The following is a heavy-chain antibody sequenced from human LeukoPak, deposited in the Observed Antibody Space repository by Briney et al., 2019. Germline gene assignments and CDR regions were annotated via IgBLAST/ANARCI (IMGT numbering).Heavy chain of an antibody. Sequence: SVTVSFTSSGGTFTSYAISWVRQAPGQGRERMGGIIPICGTANYAQKFQGRVTITADESTSTAYMELSSLRSEDTAVYYCARDRDYYDSSGYYWGAFDIWGQGTMVTVSS. CDR3: ARDRDYYDSSGYYWGAFDI. V-gene: IGHV1-69*13. D-gene: IGHD3-22*01. CDR1: GGTFTSYA. CDR2: IIPICGTA. J-gene: IGHJ3*02.